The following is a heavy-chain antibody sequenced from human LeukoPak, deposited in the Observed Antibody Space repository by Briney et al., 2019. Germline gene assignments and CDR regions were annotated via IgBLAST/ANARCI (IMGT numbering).Heavy chain of an antibody. J-gene: IGHJ6*02. CDR1: GYTFTSYG. CDR3: ARDRHCSSTSCYFRYYYYGMDV. CDR2: ISAYNGNT. D-gene: IGHD2-2*01. V-gene: IGHV1-18*01. Sequence: ASVKVSCTASGYTFTSYGISWVRQAPGQGLEWMGWISAYNGNTNYAQKLQGRVTMTTDTSTSTAYMELRSLRSDDTAVYYCARDRHCSSTSCYFRYYYYGMDVWGQGTTVTVSS.